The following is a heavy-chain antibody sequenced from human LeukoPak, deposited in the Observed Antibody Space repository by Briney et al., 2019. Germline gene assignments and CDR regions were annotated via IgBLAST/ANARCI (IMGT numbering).Heavy chain of an antibody. Sequence: SETLSLTCTVSGGSISSYYWSWIRQPAGKGLEWIGRIYTSGSTNYNPSLKSRVTMSVDTSKNQFSLKLSSVTAADTAVCYCARDQYYYDSSGSRKYYFDYWGQGTLVTVSS. D-gene: IGHD3-22*01. CDR3: ARDQYYYDSSGSRKYYFDY. CDR2: IYTSGST. V-gene: IGHV4-4*07. J-gene: IGHJ4*02. CDR1: GGSISSYY.